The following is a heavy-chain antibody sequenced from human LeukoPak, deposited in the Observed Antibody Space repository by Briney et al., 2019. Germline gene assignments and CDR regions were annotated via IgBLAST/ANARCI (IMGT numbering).Heavy chain of an antibody. J-gene: IGHJ4*02. V-gene: IGHV4-34*01. Sequence: SETLSLTCSVSGASISGYYWSWIRQPPGKGLEWIGEINHSGSTNYNPSLRSRVTISVDTSKNQFSLKLSSVTAADTAVYYCAGLRGYSYGRYFDYWGQGTLVTVSS. D-gene: IGHD5-18*01. CDR2: INHSGST. CDR1: GASISGYY. CDR3: AGLRGYSYGRYFDY.